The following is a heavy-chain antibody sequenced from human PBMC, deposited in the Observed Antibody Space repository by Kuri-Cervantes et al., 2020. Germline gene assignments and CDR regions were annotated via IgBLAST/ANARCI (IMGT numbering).Heavy chain of an antibody. CDR3: ARTVIQWLTSSGAFDI. D-gene: IGHD6-19*01. J-gene: IGHJ3*02. V-gene: IGHV4-59*08. CDR2: IYYSGST. CDR1: DGSISSYY. Sequence: GSLRLSCNVSDGSISSYYWSWIRQSPGKGLEWIGYIYYSGSTNYNPSLRSRVTISVDTSKNQFSLKLSSVTAADTAVYYCARTVIQWLTSSGAFDIWGQGTMVTVSS.